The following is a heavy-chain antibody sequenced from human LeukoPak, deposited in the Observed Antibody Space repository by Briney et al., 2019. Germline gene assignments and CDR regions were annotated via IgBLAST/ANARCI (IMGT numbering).Heavy chain of an antibody. CDR2: IKQDGSKK. V-gene: IGHV3-7*01. D-gene: IGHD2-15*01. CDR1: EFTSSNTW. J-gene: IGHJ4*02. CDR3: ARDTPLGCFDL. Sequence: GGSLRLSCAASEFTSSNTWMSWVRQAPGKGLEWVANIKQDGSKKFYVDSVKGRFTISRDNPKNSLYLEMNSLRVEDTAVYFCARDTPLGCFDLWGQGTLVTVSS.